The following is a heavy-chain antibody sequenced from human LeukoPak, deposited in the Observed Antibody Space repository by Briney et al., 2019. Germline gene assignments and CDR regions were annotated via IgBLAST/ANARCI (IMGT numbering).Heavy chain of an antibody. CDR2: IYHSGST. Sequence: SGTLSLTCAVSGGTISSSNWWSWVRQPPGKGLEWIGEIYHSGSTNYNPSLKSRVTISVDKSKNQFSLKLSSVTAADTAVYYCARVDYDILTGPRGRFDYWGQGTLVTVSS. D-gene: IGHD3-9*01. CDR1: GGTISSSNW. CDR3: ARVDYDILTGPRGRFDY. V-gene: IGHV4-4*02. J-gene: IGHJ4*02.